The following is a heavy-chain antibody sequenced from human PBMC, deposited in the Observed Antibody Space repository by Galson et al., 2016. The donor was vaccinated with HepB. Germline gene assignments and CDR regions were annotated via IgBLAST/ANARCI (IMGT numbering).Heavy chain of an antibody. Sequence: SETLSLTCTVSGASVNSDAYHWAWIRQPPGKGLEWLGRTYYGRGTIYNASLKSRVSISVDTSKNQFSLRLSPVTAADTAVYYCARHGDGFRSASGDYWGRGILVSVSS. D-gene: IGHD2-21*02. V-gene: IGHV4-61*08. CDR1: GASVNSDAYH. CDR3: ARHGDGFRSASGDY. CDR2: TYYGRGT. J-gene: IGHJ4*02.